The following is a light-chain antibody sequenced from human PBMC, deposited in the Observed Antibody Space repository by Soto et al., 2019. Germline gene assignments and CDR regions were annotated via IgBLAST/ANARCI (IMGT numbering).Light chain of an antibody. Sequence: DSQSFRGLLAWYQQKPGQAPRLLIYDAYNRATGIPPRFSGCGSGTHFTITISSLETPAFALYRSRRPSNWLWTLAEGTKVDIK. J-gene: IGKJ1*01. CDR2: DAY. CDR3: RRPSNWLWT. V-gene: IGKV3-11*01. CDR1: QSFRGL.